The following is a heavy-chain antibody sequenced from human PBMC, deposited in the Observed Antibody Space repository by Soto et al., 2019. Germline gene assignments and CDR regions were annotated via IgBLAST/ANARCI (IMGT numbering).Heavy chain of an antibody. Sequence: SVTRSLTCAVYGLSFSCHYLSWLSTPPGKGLEWIGEINHSGSTNYNPSLKSRVTISVDTSKNQFSLKLSSVTAADTAVYYCARGMNSYGYGYYYYGMDVWGQGTTVTVS. V-gene: IGHV4-34*01. CDR3: ARGMNSYGYGYYYYGMDV. J-gene: IGHJ6*02. CDR1: GLSFSCHY. D-gene: IGHD5-18*01. CDR2: INHSGST.